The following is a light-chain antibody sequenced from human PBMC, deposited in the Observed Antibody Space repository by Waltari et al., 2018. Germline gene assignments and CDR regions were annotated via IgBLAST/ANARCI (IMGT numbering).Light chain of an antibody. Sequence: FLTHPPSVPGPPGQRIPIPCPGSGSNFGPGYVLHGYQQLPGTAPKLLIYANKNRPSGVPDRFSGSKSGTSASLAITGLQAEDEADYYCQSFDRSLSASVFGGGTKLTVL. CDR3: QSFDRSLSASV. CDR1: GSNFGPGYV. CDR2: ANK. J-gene: IGLJ3*02. V-gene: IGLV1-40*01.